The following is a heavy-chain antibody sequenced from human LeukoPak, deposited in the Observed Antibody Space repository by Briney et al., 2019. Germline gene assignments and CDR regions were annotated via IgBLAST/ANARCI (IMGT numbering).Heavy chain of an antibody. CDR2: INSDGNVT. Sequence: PGGSLRLSCAASGFTFSNYWMHWVRQAPGKGLVWVSRINSDGNVTNYAGSVKGRFTISRDNAKNMLYLQMNSLRAEDTAVYYCAFHNSSGNFGYWGQGTLVTVSS. CDR3: AFHNSSGNFGY. V-gene: IGHV3-74*01. CDR1: GFTFSNYW. J-gene: IGHJ4*02. D-gene: IGHD3-22*01.